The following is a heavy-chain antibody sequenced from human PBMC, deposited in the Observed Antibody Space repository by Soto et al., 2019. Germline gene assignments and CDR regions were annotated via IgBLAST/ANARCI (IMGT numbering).Heavy chain of an antibody. CDR1: GGSISSSNYY. CDR2: IYYSGST. V-gene: IGHV4-39*01. D-gene: IGHD3-10*01. J-gene: IGHJ6*03. CDR3: FTSGDYYYYMDV. Sequence: TSETLSLTCTFSGGSISSSNYYWGWIRQPPGKGLEWIGSIYYSGSTYYNPSLKSRVTISVDTSKNQFSLKLSSVTAADTAVYYCFTSGDYYYYMDVWGKGTTVTVSS.